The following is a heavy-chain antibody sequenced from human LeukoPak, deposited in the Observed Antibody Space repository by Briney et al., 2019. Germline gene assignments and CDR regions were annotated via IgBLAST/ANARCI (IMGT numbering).Heavy chain of an antibody. CDR2: ISSSSYI. V-gene: IGHV3-21*01. CDR3: ARVEVYYYYYGMDV. Sequence: GGSLRLSCAASGFTFSSYSMNWVRQAPGKGLEWVSSISSSSYIYYADSVKGRFTISRDNAKNSLYLQMNSLRAEDTAVYYCARVEVYYYYYGMDVWGQGTTVTVSS. J-gene: IGHJ6*02. CDR1: GFTFSSYS.